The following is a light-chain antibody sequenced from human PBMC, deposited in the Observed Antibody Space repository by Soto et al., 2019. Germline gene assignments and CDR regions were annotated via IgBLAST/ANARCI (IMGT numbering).Light chain of an antibody. CDR1: QSISSW. CDR3: QQYNSYST. Sequence: DIPMTQSPSTLSASVGDRVTITCRASQSISSWLAWYQQKPGKAPTLLIYRASNLESGVPSRFKGSGSGTEFSLTISREKPDDFATYYCQQYNSYSTFGGGTKVEIK. J-gene: IGKJ4*01. V-gene: IGKV1-5*03. CDR2: RAS.